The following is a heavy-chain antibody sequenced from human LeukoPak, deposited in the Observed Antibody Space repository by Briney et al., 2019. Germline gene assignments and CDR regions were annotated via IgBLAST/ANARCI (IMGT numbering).Heavy chain of an antibody. CDR3: ARDLDRDIVGALLMH. Sequence: ASVKVSCKASGYTFTSYGISWVRQAPGQGLEWMGWISAYNGNTNYAQKLQGRVTMTTDTSTNTAYMELRSLRSDDTSVYYCARDLDRDIVGALLMHWGQGTLVTVSS. V-gene: IGHV1-18*01. D-gene: IGHD1-26*01. CDR2: ISAYNGNT. J-gene: IGHJ1*01. CDR1: GYTFTSYG.